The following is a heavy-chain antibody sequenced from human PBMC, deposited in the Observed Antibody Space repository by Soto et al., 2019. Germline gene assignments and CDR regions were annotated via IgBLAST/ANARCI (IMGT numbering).Heavy chain of an antibody. V-gene: IGHV1-69*13. CDR2: IIPIFGTA. J-gene: IGHJ6*02. CDR1: GGTFSSYA. D-gene: IGHD3-3*01. Sequence: SVKVSCKASGGTFSSYAISWVRQAPGQGLEWMGGIIPIFGTANYAQKFQGRVTITADESTSTAYMELSSLRSEDTAVYYCARGRRYYDFWSGYYGRYYYGMDVWGQGTTVTVSS. CDR3: ARGRRYYDFWSGYYGRYYYGMDV.